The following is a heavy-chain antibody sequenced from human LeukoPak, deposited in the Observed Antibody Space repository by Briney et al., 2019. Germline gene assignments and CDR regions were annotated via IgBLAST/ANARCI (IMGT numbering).Heavy chain of an antibody. CDR3: ARGDTGPAYYFDY. CDR1: GGSFSGYY. CDR2: INHSGST. Sequence: SETLSLTCAVYGGSFSGYYWSWIRQPPGKGLEWIGEINHSGSTNYNPSLKSRVTISVDTSKNQISLKLSSVTAADTAVYYCARGDTGPAYYFDYWGQGTLVTVSS. V-gene: IGHV4-34*01. J-gene: IGHJ4*02. D-gene: IGHD3-9*01.